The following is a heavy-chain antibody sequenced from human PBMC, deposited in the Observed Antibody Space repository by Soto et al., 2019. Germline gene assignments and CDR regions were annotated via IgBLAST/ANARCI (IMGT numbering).Heavy chain of an antibody. CDR2: ISYDGSNK. CDR1: GFTFSSYG. Sequence: GGSLRLSCAASGFTFSSYGMHWVRQAPGKGLEWVAVISYDGSNKYYADSVKGRFTISRDNSKNTLYLQMNSLRAEDTAVYYCAKDFPIVRWELDYWGQGTLVTVSS. J-gene: IGHJ4*02. V-gene: IGHV3-30*18. CDR3: AKDFPIVRWELDY. D-gene: IGHD1-26*01.